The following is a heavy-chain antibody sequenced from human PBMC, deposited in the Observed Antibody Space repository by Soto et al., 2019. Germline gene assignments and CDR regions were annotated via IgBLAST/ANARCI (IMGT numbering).Heavy chain of an antibody. Sequence: QVQLQESGPGLVKPSQTLSLTCTVSGGSISSGGYYWSWIRQHPGKGLEWIGYIYYSGSTYYNPSLKSRVTISLDTSKNQCSLKLRYVTAADTAVYYCARGDYYDSSGYYYVDYWGQGTLVTVSS. D-gene: IGHD3-22*01. CDR3: ARGDYYDSSGYYYVDY. CDR1: GGSISSGGYY. V-gene: IGHV4-31*03. J-gene: IGHJ4*02. CDR2: IYYSGST.